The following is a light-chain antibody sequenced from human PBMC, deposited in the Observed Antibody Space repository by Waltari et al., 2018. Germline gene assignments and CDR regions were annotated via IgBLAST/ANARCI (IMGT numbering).Light chain of an antibody. CDR2: KDS. CDR1: ALPKQY. CDR3: QSADSSGSYVG. Sequence: SYELTQPPSVSVSPGQTARITCSGDALPKQYAYWYQQKPGQAPVLVIYKDSERPSGIPERLSGSSSGTTVTLTISGVQAEDESDYYCQSADSSGSYVGFGGGTKLTVL. V-gene: IGLV3-25*03. J-gene: IGLJ2*01.